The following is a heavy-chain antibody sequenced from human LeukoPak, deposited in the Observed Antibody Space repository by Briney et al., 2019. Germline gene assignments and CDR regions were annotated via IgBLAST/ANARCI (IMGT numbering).Heavy chain of an antibody. V-gene: IGHV4-34*01. D-gene: IGHD3-10*01. CDR1: GGSFSGYY. Sequence: SETLPLTCAVYGGSFSGYYWSWIRQPPGKGLEWIGEINHSGSTNYNPSLKSRVTISVDTSKNQFSLKLSSVTAADTAVYYCARSPGAFDIWGQGTMVTVSS. J-gene: IGHJ3*02. CDR2: INHSGST. CDR3: ARSPGAFDI.